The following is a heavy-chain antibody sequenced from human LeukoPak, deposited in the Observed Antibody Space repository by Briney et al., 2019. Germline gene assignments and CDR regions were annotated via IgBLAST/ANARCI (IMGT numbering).Heavy chain of an antibody. J-gene: IGHJ4*02. CDR3: VEERDRAGYFRY. D-gene: IGHD6-19*01. Sequence: GGSLTLSCVASGFTFANSAMHWVRQAPGKGLEWVTFISFDGSAKYYADAAKGRFAISRDNSKNTLYLEMSGLGLQDTAVYFCVEERDRAGYFRYWGQGILVTVSS. CDR2: ISFDGSAK. CDR1: GFTFANSA. V-gene: IGHV3-30*18.